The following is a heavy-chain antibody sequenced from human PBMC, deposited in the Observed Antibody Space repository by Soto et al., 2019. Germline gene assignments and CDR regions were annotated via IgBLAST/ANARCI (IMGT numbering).Heavy chain of an antibody. Sequence: SETLSLTCTVSGASISGFYWSWIRKSAGKGLEWIGRIYATGTTDYNPSLKSRVMMSVDTSKKQFSLKLRSVTAADTAVYYCVRDGTKTLRDWFDPWGQGISVTV. CDR2: IYATGTT. V-gene: IGHV4-4*07. D-gene: IGHD1-1*01. J-gene: IGHJ5*02. CDR3: VRDGTKTLRDWFDP. CDR1: GASISGFY.